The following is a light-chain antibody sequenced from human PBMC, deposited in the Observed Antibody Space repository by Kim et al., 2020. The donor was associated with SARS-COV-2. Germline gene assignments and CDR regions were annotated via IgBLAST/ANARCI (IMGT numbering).Light chain of an antibody. V-gene: IGKV3-11*01. J-gene: IGKJ4*01. CDR3: QQRTNWPLT. Sequence: PGERATLSCRASQSISRFLAWYQQKPGQAPRLLIYDASSRATGIPARFSGSGSGTDFTLTISSLEPEDFAVYYCQQRTNWPLTFGGGTKVDIK. CDR2: DAS. CDR1: QSISRF.